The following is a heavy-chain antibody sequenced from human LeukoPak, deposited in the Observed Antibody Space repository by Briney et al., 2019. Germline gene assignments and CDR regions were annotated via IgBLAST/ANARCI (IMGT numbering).Heavy chain of an antibody. V-gene: IGHV3-66*01. D-gene: IGHD4-17*01. J-gene: IGHJ2*01. CDR1: GFTVSSNY. CDR2: IYSGGST. Sequence: GGSLRLSCAASGFTVSSNYMSWVRQAPGRGLEWVSVIYSGGSTYYADSVKGRFTISRDNSKNTLYVQMSSLRAEDTAVYYCVKGSTVTTGNWYFDLWGRGTLVTVSS. CDR3: VKGSTVTTGNWYFDL.